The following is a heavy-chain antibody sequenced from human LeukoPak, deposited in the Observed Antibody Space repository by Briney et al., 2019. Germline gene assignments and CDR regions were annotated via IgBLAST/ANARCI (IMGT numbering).Heavy chain of an antibody. D-gene: IGHD3-22*01. V-gene: IGHV4-30-4*08. CDR3: ARAPIDITMIVVGQDY. J-gene: IGHJ4*02. Sequence: KTSETLSLTCTVSGGSISSGDYYWSWIRQPPGKGLEWIGYIYYSGSTYYNPSLKSRVTISVDTSKNQFSLKLSSVTAADTAVYYCARAPIDITMIVVGQDYWGQGTLVTVSS. CDR2: IYYSGST. CDR1: GGSISSGDYY.